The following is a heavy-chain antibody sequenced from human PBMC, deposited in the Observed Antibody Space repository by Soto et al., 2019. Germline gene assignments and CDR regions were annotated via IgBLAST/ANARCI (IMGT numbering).Heavy chain of an antibody. CDR3: ARDPPIVVVVAATDYYYGMDV. D-gene: IGHD2-15*01. V-gene: IGHV1-69*01. CDR1: GGTFSSYA. Sequence: QVQLVQSGAEVKKPGSSVKVSCKASGGTFSSYAISWVRQAPGQGLEWMGGIIPIFGTANYAQKFQGRVTITADESTSTAYMELNSLRSEDTAVYYCARDPPIVVVVAATDYYYGMDVWGQGTTVTVSS. CDR2: IIPIFGTA. J-gene: IGHJ6*02.